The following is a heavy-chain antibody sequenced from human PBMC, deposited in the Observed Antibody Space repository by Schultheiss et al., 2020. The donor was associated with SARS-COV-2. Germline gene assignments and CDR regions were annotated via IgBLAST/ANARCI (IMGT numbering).Heavy chain of an antibody. Sequence: SQTLSLTCTVSGGSISSYYWSWIRQPPGKGLEWIGSIYYSGSTYYNPSLKSRVTISVDTSKNQFSLKLSSVTAADTAVYYCARDQGGSYYWYFDLWGRGTLVTVSS. J-gene: IGHJ2*01. CDR2: IYYSGST. CDR3: ARDQGGSYYWYFDL. D-gene: IGHD1-26*01. CDR1: GGSISSYY. V-gene: IGHV4-59*01.